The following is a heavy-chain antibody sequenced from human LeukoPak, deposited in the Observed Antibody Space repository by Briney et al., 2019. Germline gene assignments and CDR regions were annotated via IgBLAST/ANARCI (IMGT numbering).Heavy chain of an antibody. J-gene: IGHJ4*02. CDR3: ARDELVCSSTSCYLLNFDF. CDR2: MGTTCTI. CDR1: GFTFSTYA. Sequence: GGSLRLSCAASGFTFSTYAMNWVRQAPGKGLEWVSYMGTTCTIYYADSVKGRFTISRDNAKNSLYLQMNSLRAEDTAVYYCARDELVCSSTSCYLLNFDFWGQGTLVTVSS. V-gene: IGHV3-69-1*01. D-gene: IGHD2-2*01.